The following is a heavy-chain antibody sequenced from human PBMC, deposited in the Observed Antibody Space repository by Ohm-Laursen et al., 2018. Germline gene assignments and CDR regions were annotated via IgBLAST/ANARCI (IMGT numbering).Heavy chain of an antibody. V-gene: IGHV3-23*01. Sequence: SLRLSCAASGFTFSNYAMTWVRQAPGKGLECVSAISGSAGSTYYADSVKGRFTISRDNSKNTVYLQMNSLRAEDTAVYYCAKGTTDVDYWGQGTLVTVSS. J-gene: IGHJ4*02. CDR1: GFTFSNYA. CDR2: ISGSAGST. CDR3: AKGTTDVDY. D-gene: IGHD1-1*01.